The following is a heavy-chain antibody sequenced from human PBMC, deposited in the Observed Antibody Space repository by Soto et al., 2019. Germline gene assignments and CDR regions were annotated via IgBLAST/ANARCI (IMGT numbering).Heavy chain of an antibody. V-gene: IGHV4-61*01. D-gene: IGHD3-10*01. CDR1: GGSVSSGSYY. J-gene: IGHJ6*02. CDR2: IYYSGST. Sequence: SETLSLTCTVSGGSVSSGSYYWSWIRQPPGKGLEWIGYIYYSGSTNYNPSLKSRVTISVDTSKNQFSLKLSSVTAADTAVYYCARWPVRGVNYYYGMDVWGQGTTVTVSS. CDR3: ARWPVRGVNYYYGMDV.